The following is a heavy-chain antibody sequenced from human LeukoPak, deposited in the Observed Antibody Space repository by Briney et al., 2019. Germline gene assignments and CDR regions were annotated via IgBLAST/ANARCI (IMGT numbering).Heavy chain of an antibody. Sequence: ASVKVSCKASGYTFTGYYMHWVRQAPGQGLEWMGWINPNSGGTNYAQKFQGRVTMTRDTSISTAYMELSRLRSDDTAVYYCARDVYDFWSSYHKAVWWFDPWGQGTLVTVSS. CDR2: INPNSGGT. V-gene: IGHV1-2*02. CDR3: ARDVYDFWSSYHKAVWWFDP. CDR1: GYTFTGYY. J-gene: IGHJ5*02. D-gene: IGHD3-3*01.